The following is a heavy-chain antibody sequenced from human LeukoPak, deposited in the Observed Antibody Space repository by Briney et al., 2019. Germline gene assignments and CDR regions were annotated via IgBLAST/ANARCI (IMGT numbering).Heavy chain of an antibody. CDR1: GFTFSSYV. CDR2: ISYDGSDK. Sequence: GGSLRLSCAASGFTFSSYVMHWVRQAPGKGLEWVAVISYDGSDKYYADSVKGRFTISRDNSKNTLYLQMNSLRAEDTAVYYCARVPHGEQLAEKDYWGQGTLVTVSP. D-gene: IGHD6-6*01. CDR3: ARVPHGEQLAEKDY. V-gene: IGHV3-30*03. J-gene: IGHJ4*02.